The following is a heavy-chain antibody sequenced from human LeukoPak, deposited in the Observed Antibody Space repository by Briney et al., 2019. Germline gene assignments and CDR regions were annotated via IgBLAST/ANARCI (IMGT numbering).Heavy chain of an antibody. CDR2: FTSRSRNI. D-gene: IGHD2-21*02. J-gene: IGHJ1*01. CDR1: GFTFSSYA. V-gene: IGHV3-23*01. CDR3: AITVDCRATTDCYSYFHH. Sequence: GGSLRLSCAASGFTFSSYAMSWVRQAPGKGLEWLSSFTSRSRNIYYADSVKGRFTISRDNAKDTLYLQVNSLRAEDTAVYYCAITVDCRATTDCYSYFHHWGQGTLVTVSS.